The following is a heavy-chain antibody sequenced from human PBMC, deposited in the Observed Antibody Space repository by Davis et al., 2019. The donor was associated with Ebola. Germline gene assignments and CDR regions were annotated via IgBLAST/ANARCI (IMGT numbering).Heavy chain of an antibody. CDR3: ARDRELLGRGLDY. V-gene: IGHV3-48*03. CDR1: GFTFSNYE. Sequence: GESLKISCAASGFTFSNYEMNWVRQAPGKGLEWVSYIYSGTNTYYADSVKGRFTISRDNSKNTVYLQMNTLRPEDTAVYYCARDRELLGRGLDYWGQGNLVTVTS. D-gene: IGHD1-26*01. J-gene: IGHJ4*02. CDR2: IYSGTNT.